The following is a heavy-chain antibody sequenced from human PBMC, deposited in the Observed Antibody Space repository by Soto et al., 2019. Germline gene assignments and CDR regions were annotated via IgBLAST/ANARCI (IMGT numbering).Heavy chain of an antibody. CDR1: GGSISSGGYY. D-gene: IGHD1-26*01. Sequence: SETLSLTCTVSGGSISSGGYYWSWIRQHPGKGLEWIGYIYYSGSTYYNPSLKSRVTISVDTSKNQFSLKLSSVTAADTAVYYCASREVGATDYWGQGTLVTVSS. CDR3: ASREVGATDY. V-gene: IGHV4-31*03. CDR2: IYYSGST. J-gene: IGHJ4*02.